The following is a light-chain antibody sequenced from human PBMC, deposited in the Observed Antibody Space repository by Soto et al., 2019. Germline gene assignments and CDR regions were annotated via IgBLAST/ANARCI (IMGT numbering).Light chain of an antibody. CDR3: QESYTGPAVS. Sequence: DSQMTQSPSSLSASLGDRVTISCRASQNIDNYLNWYQHKPGKAPKLLIYATSTLQSGVPSRFSGSGSGTEFTLTISSLQPEDFATYFCQESYTGPAVSFGGGTKVDIK. CDR1: QNIDNY. CDR2: ATS. V-gene: IGKV1-39*01. J-gene: IGKJ4*01.